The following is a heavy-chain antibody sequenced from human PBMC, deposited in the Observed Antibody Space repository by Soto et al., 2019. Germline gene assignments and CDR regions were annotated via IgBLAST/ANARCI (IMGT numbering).Heavy chain of an antibody. Sequence: EGQLVESGGGLVQPGRSLRLSCAASGFTFSSFEMNWVRQAPGKGLECVSYISSSGSTKYYADSVKGRFTISRDNAKNSLFLQMNSLRAEDTAVYYCAREGPADGLDIWGQGTMVTVSS. V-gene: IGHV3-48*03. CDR1: GFTFSSFE. CDR2: ISSSGSTK. CDR3: AREGPADGLDI. J-gene: IGHJ3*02.